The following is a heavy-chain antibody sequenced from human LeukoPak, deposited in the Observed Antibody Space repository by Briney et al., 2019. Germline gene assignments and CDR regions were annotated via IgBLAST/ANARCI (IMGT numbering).Heavy chain of an antibody. CDR2: ISAYNGNT. J-gene: IGHJ4*02. V-gene: IGHV1-18*01. CDR1: GYTFTSYG. D-gene: IGHD6-19*01. Sequence: ASVKVSCKASGYTFTSYGISWVRQAPGQGLEWMGWISAYNGNTNYAQKLQGRVTMSTDTSTSTAYMELRSLRSDDTAVYYCARVDSGWYDHPGGRLGDYWGQGTLVTVSS. CDR3: ARVDSGWYDHPGGRLGDY.